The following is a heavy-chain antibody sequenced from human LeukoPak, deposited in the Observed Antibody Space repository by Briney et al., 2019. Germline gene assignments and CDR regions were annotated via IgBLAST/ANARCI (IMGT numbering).Heavy chain of an antibody. CDR1: VGSISANW. V-gene: IGHV4-4*02. J-gene: IGHJ6*04. CDR2: IYHSGGT. CDR3: ATTPRV. Sequence: PSETLSLTCAVSVGSISANWWSWVRQPPGKGLEWIGEIYHSGGTNYNPSLKSRVTISVDRSKNQFSLKLNSVTAADTAMYYCATTPRVWGKGTTVTVSS.